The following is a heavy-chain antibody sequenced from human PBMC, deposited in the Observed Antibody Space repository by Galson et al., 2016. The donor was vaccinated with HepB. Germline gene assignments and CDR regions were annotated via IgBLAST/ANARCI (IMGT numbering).Heavy chain of an antibody. CDR1: GFTFNKYG. Sequence: SLRLSCAASGFTFNKYGMHWVRQAPGKGLEWVAADSVHGGRKFYADAVKGRFTISRDSANNMLFLQMSSLRDDDTAVYYGAKRHEYCSPVGCSVDYWGQGTLVSVSS. D-gene: IGHD3-10*02. J-gene: IGHJ4*02. V-gene: IGHV3-30*18. CDR3: AKRHEYCSPVGCSVDY. CDR2: DSVHGGRK.